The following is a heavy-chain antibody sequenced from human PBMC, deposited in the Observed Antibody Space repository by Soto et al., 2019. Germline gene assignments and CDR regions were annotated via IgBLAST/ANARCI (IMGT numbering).Heavy chain of an antibody. CDR1: GVSVSSGSFY. J-gene: IGHJ4*02. Sequence: SETLSLTCSVSGVSVSSGSFYWSWIRQPPGKGLEWIGFICNTETFNYNPSLKSRVTLSVDASKHQFSLILSSVTAADTAVYCCARVPLRYSSSHDFDSWGQGALVTVSS. CDR3: ARVPLRYSSSHDFDS. V-gene: IGHV4-61*01. CDR2: ICNTETF. D-gene: IGHD6-19*01.